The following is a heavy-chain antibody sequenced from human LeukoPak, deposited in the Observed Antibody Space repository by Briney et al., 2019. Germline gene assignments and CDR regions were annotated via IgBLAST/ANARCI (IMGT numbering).Heavy chain of an antibody. CDR1: GYTFTGYY. J-gene: IGHJ3*02. Sequence: VASVKVSCKASGYTFTGYYMHWVRQAPGQGLEWMGWMNPNSGNTGYAQKFQGRVTMTRNTSISTAYMELSSLRSEDTAVYYCARETGDCSGGSCYHDAFDIWGQGTMVTVSS. CDR3: ARETGDCSGGSCYHDAFDI. D-gene: IGHD2-15*01. CDR2: MNPNSGNT. V-gene: IGHV1-8*02.